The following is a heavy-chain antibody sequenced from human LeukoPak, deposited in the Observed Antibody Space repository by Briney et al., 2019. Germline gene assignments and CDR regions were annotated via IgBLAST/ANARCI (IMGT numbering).Heavy chain of an antibody. D-gene: IGHD4-23*01. V-gene: IGHV1-18*01. CDR3: ARHYGGNPSSGIDY. CDR1: GYTFTSYD. Sequence: GASVKVSCKASGYTFTSYDINWVRQAPGQGLEWMGWISAYNGNTNYAQKLQGRVTMTTDTSTSTAYMELRSLRSDDTAVYYCARHYGGNPSSGIDYWGQGTLVTVSS. CDR2: ISAYNGNT. J-gene: IGHJ4*02.